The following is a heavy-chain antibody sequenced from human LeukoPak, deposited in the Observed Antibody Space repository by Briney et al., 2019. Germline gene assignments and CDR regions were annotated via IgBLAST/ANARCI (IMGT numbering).Heavy chain of an antibody. J-gene: IGHJ4*02. Sequence: SQTLSLTCAISGDSVSSNSGAWNWIRRSPSRGLEWLGRTYYRSKWNNNYAVSVKSRITINPDTSKNQFSLHLNSVTPEDTAVYYCAGGPGSLLHWGQGILVTVSS. CDR3: AGGPGSLLH. CDR1: GDSVSSNSGA. CDR2: TYYRSKWNN. V-gene: IGHV6-1*01.